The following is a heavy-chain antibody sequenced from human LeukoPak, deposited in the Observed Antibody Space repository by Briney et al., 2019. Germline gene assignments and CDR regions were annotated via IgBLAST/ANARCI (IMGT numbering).Heavy chain of an antibody. CDR3: ARKEGSSGYSVDY. Sequence: PSETLSLTCTVSGGSISISSYYWGWIRQPPGKGLEWIGSIYYSGSTYYNPSLKSRVTISVDTSKNQFSLKLSSVTAADTAVYYCARKEGSSGYSVDYWGQGTLVTVSS. CDR2: IYYSGST. J-gene: IGHJ4*02. D-gene: IGHD3-22*01. CDR1: GGSISISSYY. V-gene: IGHV4-39*01.